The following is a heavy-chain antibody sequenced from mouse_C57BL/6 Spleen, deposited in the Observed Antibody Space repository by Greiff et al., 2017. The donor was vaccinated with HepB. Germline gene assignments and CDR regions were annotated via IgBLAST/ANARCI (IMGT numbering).Heavy chain of an antibody. CDR2: IYPGSGST. J-gene: IGHJ2*01. Sequence: QVQLQQPGAELVKPGASVKMSCKASGYTFTSYWITWVKQRPGQGLEWIGDIYPGSGSTNYNEKFKSKATLTVDTASSTAYMQLSSLTSEDSAVYDGARRGPITTVVATDYWGQGTTLTVSS. CDR3: ARRGPITTVVATDY. V-gene: IGHV1-55*01. D-gene: IGHD1-1*01. CDR1: GYTFTSYW.